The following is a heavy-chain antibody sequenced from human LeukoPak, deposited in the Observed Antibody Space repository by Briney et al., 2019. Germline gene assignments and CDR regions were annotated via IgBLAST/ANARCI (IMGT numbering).Heavy chain of an antibody. CDR3: ARSPCGGDCYSGHFQH. Sequence: GASLQISCHGSGYTLTTYWIGWVRQMPGRGLEWMGIIYPGDSDTRYSPSFQGQVTISADKSINTAYLRWSSLKASDTAMYYCARSPCGGDCYSGHFQHWGQGTLVTVSS. D-gene: IGHD2-21*02. CDR2: IYPGDSDT. J-gene: IGHJ1*01. CDR1: GYTLTTYW. V-gene: IGHV5-51*01.